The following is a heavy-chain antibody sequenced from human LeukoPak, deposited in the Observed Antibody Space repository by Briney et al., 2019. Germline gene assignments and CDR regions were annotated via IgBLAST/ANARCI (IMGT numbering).Heavy chain of an antibody. V-gene: IGHV3-23*01. CDR3: AKDYSSSWYGYFEY. J-gene: IGHJ4*02. CDR1: GFTFSSYA. Sequence: GGSLRLSCAASGFTFSSYAMNWVRQAPGKGLEWVSTIRTSGDDTYYADSVKGRLTISRDNSKNTLYLQVNSLRAEDTAVYYCAKDYSSSWYGYFEYWGQGTLVTVSS. CDR2: IRTSGDDT. D-gene: IGHD6-13*01.